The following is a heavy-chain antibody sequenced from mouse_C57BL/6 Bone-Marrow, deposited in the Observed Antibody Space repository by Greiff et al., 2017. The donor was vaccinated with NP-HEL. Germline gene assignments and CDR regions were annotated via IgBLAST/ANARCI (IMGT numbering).Heavy chain of an antibody. J-gene: IGHJ4*01. CDR1: GFNIKDDY. V-gene: IGHV14-4*01. D-gene: IGHD2-4*01. CDR3: TTLVYDYDPYYAMDY. Sequence: VQLQQSGAELVRPGASVKLSCTASGFNIKDDYMHWVKQRPEQGLEWIGWIDPENGDTEYASKFQGKATLTADTSSNTAYLQLSSLTSEDTAVYYCTTLVYDYDPYYAMDYWGQGTSVTVSS. CDR2: IDPENGDT.